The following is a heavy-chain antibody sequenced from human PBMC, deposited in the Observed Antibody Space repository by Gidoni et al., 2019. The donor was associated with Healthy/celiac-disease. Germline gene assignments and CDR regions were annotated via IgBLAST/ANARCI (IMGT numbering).Heavy chain of an antibody. CDR1: GFTFSSYA. CDR3: VSSGWDDGDAFDI. CDR2: MSGSGGST. Sequence: EVQLLASGGGLVQPGGSLRLSCATSGFTFSSYAWCWVRQAPGKGLGWVSAMSGSGGSTYYADSVKGRFTISRDNSKNTLYLQMNSLRAEDTAVYYCVSSGWDDGDAFDIWGQGTMVTVSS. J-gene: IGHJ3*02. V-gene: IGHV3-23*01. D-gene: IGHD6-19*01.